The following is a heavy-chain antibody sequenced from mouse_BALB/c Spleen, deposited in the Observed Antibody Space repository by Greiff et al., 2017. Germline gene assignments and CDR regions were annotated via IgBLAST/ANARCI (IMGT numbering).Heavy chain of an antibody. D-gene: IGHD2-4*01. J-gene: IGHJ2*01. CDR3: ARGGDYRFDY. V-gene: IGHV5-4*02. Sequence: EVQRVESGGGLVKPGGSLKLSCAASGFTFSDYYMYWVRQTPEKRLEWVATISDGGSYTYYPDSVKGRFTISRDNAKNNLYLQMSSLKSEDTAMYYCARGGDYRFDYWGQGTTLTVSS. CDR2: ISDGGSYT. CDR1: GFTFSDYY.